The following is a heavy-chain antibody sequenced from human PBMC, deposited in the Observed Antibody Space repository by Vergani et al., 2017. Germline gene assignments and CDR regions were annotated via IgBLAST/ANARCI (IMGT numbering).Heavy chain of an antibody. V-gene: IGHV3-48*02. CDR1: GFTFSSYS. CDR2: ISSSSSTI. D-gene: IGHD3-16*01. J-gene: IGHJ3*02. Sequence: EVQLVESGGGLVQPGGSLRLSCAASGFTFSSYSMNWVRQAPGKGLEWVSYISSSSSTIYYADSVKGRFTISRDNAKNSLYLQMNSLRDEDTAVYYCARQPGTSVGGRLDAFDIWGQGTMVTVSS. CDR3: ARQPGTSVGGRLDAFDI.